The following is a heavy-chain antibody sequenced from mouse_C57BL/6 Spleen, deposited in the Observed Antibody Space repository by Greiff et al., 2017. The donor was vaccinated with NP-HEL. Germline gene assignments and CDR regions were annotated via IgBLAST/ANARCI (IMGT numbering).Heavy chain of an antibody. CDR2: IYPGSGST. D-gene: IGHD4-1*01. J-gene: IGHJ4*01. CDR3: ARWDLGYYYAMDY. Sequence: QVQLKQPGAELVKPGASVKMSCKASGYTFTSYWITWVKQRPGQGLEWIGDIYPGSGSTNYNEKFKSKATLTVDTSSSTAYMQLSSLTSEDSAVYYCARWDLGYYYAMDYWGQGTSVTVSS. V-gene: IGHV1-55*01. CDR1: GYTFTSYW.